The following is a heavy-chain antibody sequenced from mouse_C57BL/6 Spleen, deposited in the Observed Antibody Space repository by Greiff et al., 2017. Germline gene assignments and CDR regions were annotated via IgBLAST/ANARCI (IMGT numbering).Heavy chain of an antibody. CDR3: ARAYYGSSWGFAY. CDR2: IYPGGGYT. J-gene: IGHJ3*01. Sequence: QVQLQQSGAELVRPGTSVKMSCKASGYTFTNYWIGWAKQRPGHGLEWIGDIYPGGGYTNYNEKFKGKATLTADKSSSTAYMQFSSLTSEDSAIYYCARAYYGSSWGFAYWGQGTLVTVSA. CDR1: GYTFTNYW. D-gene: IGHD1-1*01. V-gene: IGHV1-63*01.